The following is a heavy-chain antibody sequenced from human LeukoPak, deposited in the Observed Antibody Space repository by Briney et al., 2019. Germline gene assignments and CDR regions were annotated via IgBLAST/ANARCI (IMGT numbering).Heavy chain of an antibody. J-gene: IGHJ3*02. CDR2: ISSSSSYI. Sequence: GGSLRLSCAASGFTFSSYSMNWVRQAPGKGLEWVSSISSSSSYIYYADSVKGRFTISRDNAKNSLYLQMNSLRAEDTAVYYCARDPDPRRCSSTSCYTDNAFDIWGQGTMVTVSS. CDR1: GFTFSSYS. CDR3: ARDPDPRRCSSTSCYTDNAFDI. V-gene: IGHV3-21*01. D-gene: IGHD2-2*02.